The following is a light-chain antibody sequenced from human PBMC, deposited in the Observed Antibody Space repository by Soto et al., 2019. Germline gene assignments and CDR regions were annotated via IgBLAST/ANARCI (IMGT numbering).Light chain of an antibody. CDR2: AAS. CDR3: QQYNNYPRT. J-gene: IGKJ1*01. V-gene: IGKV1-5*01. Sequence: DIQMTQSPSTLSSSVGDRVIITCRASQSITTWLAWYQQKPGKAPKLLIYAASTLQTGVPSRFSGSGSGTEFTLTISNLQPDDFATYFCQQYNNYPRTFGQGTKVDIK. CDR1: QSITTW.